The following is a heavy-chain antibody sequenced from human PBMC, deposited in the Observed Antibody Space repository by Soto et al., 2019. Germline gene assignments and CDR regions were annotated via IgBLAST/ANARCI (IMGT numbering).Heavy chain of an antibody. D-gene: IGHD3-10*01. CDR2: IYYSGST. Sequence: TSETLSLTCTVSGGSISSGGYYWSWIRQHPGKGLEWIGYIYYSGSTYYNPSLKSRVTISVDTSKNQFSLKLSSVTAADTAVYYCARGWFGELRSWVWFDPWGQGTLVTVSS. CDR1: GGSISSGGYY. CDR3: ARGWFGELRSWVWFDP. J-gene: IGHJ5*02. V-gene: IGHV4-31*03.